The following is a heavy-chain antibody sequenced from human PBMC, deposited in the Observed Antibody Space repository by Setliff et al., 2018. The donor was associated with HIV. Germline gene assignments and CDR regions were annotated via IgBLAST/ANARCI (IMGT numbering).Heavy chain of an antibody. CDR3: TRNLYYYASGIHFGVY. Sequence: GASVKVSCKASGYNFTTYHMHWLRQAPGQGLEWMGIINPKNRSTTYAQRFQDRGTMTSDTSTNTFYMELSRLKSEDTAAYYCTRNLYYYASGIHFGVYWGQGTPVTVSS. V-gene: IGHV1-46*01. J-gene: IGHJ4*02. D-gene: IGHD3-10*01. CDR1: GYNFTTYH. CDR2: INPKNRST.